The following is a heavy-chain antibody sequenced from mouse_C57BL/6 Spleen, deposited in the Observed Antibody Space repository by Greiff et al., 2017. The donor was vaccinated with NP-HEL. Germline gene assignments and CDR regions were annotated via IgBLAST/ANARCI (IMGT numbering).Heavy chain of an antibody. CDR1: GFTFSDYG. Sequence: EVKLMESGGGLVKPGGSLKLSCAASGFTFSDYGMHWVRQAPEKGLEWVAYISSGSSTIYYADTVKGRFTISRDNAKNTLFLQMTSLRSEDTAMYYCARRAVVATSDIFDVWGTGTTVTVSS. CDR3: ARRAVVATSDIFDV. J-gene: IGHJ1*03. V-gene: IGHV5-17*01. CDR2: ISSGSSTI. D-gene: IGHD1-1*01.